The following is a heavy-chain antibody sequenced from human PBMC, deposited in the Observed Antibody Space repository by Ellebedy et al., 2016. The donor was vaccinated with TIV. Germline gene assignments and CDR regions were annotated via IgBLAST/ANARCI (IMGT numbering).Heavy chain of an antibody. V-gene: IGHV4-59*01. CDR3: ARVSDPFGGHDY. D-gene: IGHD3-16*01. Sequence: MPSETLSLTCTVSGGSISSYYWSWIRQPPGKGLEWIGYIYYSGSTNYNPSLKSRVTISVDTSKNQFSLKLSSVTAADTAVYYCARVSDPFGGHDYWGQGTLVTVSS. J-gene: IGHJ4*02. CDR2: IYYSGST. CDR1: GGSISSYY.